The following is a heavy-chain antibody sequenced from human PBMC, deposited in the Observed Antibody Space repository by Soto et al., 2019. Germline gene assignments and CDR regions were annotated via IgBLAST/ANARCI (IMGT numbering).Heavy chain of an antibody. CDR1: GYTFTSYA. CDR3: ARSRAGGAYYYYGMDV. CDR2: INAGNGNT. Sequence: GASVKVSCKASGYTFTSYAMHWVRQAPGQRLEWMGWINAGNGNTKYSQKFQGRVTITRDTSASTAYMELSSLRSEDTAVYYCARSRAGGAYYYYGMDVWGQGTTVTVSS. V-gene: IGHV1-3*01. D-gene: IGHD6-13*01. J-gene: IGHJ6*02.